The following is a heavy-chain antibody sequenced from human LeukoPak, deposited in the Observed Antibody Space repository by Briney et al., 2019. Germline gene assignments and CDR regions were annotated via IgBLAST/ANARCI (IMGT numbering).Heavy chain of an antibody. D-gene: IGHD6-25*01. CDR2: IYHTGST. CDR1: GGSISSYY. CDR3: ARRGRNSSGWQDYL. V-gene: IGHV4-59*01. J-gene: IGHJ4*02. Sequence: PSETLSLTCTVSGGSISSYYWSGIRQPPGKGLEWIANIYHTGSTNYNPSLSGRVTISIDTAKNQFSLKLTSVTAADTAVYYCARRGRNSSGWQDYLWGQGTLVTVSS.